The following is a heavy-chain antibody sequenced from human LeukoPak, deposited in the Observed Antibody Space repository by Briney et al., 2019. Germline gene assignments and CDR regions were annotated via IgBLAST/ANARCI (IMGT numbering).Heavy chain of an antibody. Sequence: GGSLRLSCAVSGFTFSSYWMSWVRQAPGKGLEWVANIKQDGSERNYVDSVKGRFTISRDNAKNSLYLQMNSLRAEDTAVYYCARGGTWIQLWFRFDYWGQETLVTVSS. CDR1: GFTFSSYW. J-gene: IGHJ4*02. CDR3: ARGGTWIQLWFRFDY. D-gene: IGHD5-18*01. CDR2: IKQDGSER. V-gene: IGHV3-7*05.